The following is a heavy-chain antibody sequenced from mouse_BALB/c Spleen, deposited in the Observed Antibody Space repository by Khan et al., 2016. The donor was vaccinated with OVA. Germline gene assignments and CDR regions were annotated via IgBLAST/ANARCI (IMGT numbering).Heavy chain of an antibody. J-gene: IGHJ2*01. V-gene: IGHV3-2*02. CDR2: ISYSGRT. D-gene: IGHD1-1*01. Sequence: EVQLQESGPGLVKPSQSLSLTCTVTGYSITSDYAWNWIRQFPGNKLEWMGYISYSGRTSYNPSLKSRISNTQDTSKNQSFLQLNSVTTEDTATYYCARSVTITTVVATDFDYWGQGTTLTVSS. CDR1: GYSITSDYA. CDR3: ARSVTITTVVATDFDY.